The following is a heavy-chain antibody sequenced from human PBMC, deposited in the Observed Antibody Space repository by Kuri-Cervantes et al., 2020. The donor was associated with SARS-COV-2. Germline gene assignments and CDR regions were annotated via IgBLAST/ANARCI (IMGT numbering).Heavy chain of an antibody. V-gene: IGHV4-39*01. CDR3: ARGPSTILGVGINTEHWFDP. J-gene: IGHJ5*02. CDR1: GGSISSYSCY. D-gene: IGHD3-3*01. Sequence: SETLSLTCAVSGGSISSYSCYWVWIRQPPGKELDWISSIYYSGNTYYNPSRKSRVTISVDTSKNQFSLKLSSVTAADTAVYYCARGPSTILGVGINTEHWFDPWGQGTLVTVSS. CDR2: IYYSGNT.